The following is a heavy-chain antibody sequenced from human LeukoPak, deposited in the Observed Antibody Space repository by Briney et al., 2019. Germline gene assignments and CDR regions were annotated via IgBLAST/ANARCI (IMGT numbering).Heavy chain of an antibody. V-gene: IGHV3-7*01. J-gene: IGHJ4*02. D-gene: IGHD2-15*01. CDR2: IKQDGSEK. CDR3: ARMFKGYCSGGSCYSHRFLDY. CDR1: GFTSSSYW. Sequence: GGSLRLSCAASGFTSSSYWMHWVRQAPGKGLEWVANIKQDGSEKYYVDSVKGRFTISRDNAKNSLYLQMNSLRAEDTAVYYCARMFKGYCSGGSCYSHRFLDYWGQGTLVTVSS.